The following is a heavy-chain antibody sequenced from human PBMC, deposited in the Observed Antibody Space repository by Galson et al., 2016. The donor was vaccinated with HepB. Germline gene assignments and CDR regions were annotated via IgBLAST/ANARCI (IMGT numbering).Heavy chain of an antibody. CDR1: GYSFTNSG. Sequence: SVKVSCKASGYSFTNSGINWVRQAPGQGLEWMGWISGHSGNTHFAEEFQDRVTMTTDTSTSTAYMELRTLRSDDTAMYYCARGGFGILTTWGQGTLVIVSS. D-gene: IGHD3-9*01. CDR2: ISGHSGNT. CDR3: ARGGFGILTT. J-gene: IGHJ1*01. V-gene: IGHV1-18*01.